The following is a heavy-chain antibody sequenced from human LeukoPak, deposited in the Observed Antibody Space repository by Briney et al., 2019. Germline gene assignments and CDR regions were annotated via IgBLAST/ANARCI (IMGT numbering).Heavy chain of an antibody. CDR1: GGTFSSYA. CDR2: IIPIFGTA. CDR3: ARGNWNYVGVNAFDI. J-gene: IGHJ3*02. D-gene: IGHD1-7*01. Sequence: SVKVSCKASGGTFSSYAISWVRQAPGQGLEWMGRIIPIFGTANYAQKFQGRVTITTDESTSTAYMELSNLRSEDTAVYYCARGNWNYVGVNAFDIWGQGTMVTVSS. V-gene: IGHV1-69*05.